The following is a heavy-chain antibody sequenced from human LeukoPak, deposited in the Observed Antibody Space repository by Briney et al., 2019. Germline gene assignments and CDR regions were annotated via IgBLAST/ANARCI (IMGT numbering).Heavy chain of an antibody. CDR3: ARARFLEWLSNDAFDI. CDR1: GGSISNYY. CDR2: IYYSGST. Sequence: PSETLSLTCTVSGGSISNYYWSCIRQPPGKGLEWIGYIYYSGSTNYNPSLKSRVTISVDTSKNQFSLKLSSVTAADTAVYYCARARFLEWLSNDAFDIWGQGTMATVSS. D-gene: IGHD3-3*01. J-gene: IGHJ3*02. V-gene: IGHV4-59*01.